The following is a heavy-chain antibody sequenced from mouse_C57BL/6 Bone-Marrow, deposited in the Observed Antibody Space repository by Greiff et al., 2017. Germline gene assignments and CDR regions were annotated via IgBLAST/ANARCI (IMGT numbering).Heavy chain of an antibody. J-gene: IGHJ1*03. V-gene: IGHV5-15*01. D-gene: IGHD2-5*01. CDR1: GFTFSDYG. CDR2: ISNLAYSI. CDR3: ARHALYYSNYLYWYFDV. Sequence: EVKLVESGGGLVQPGGSLKLSCAASGFTFSDYGMAWVRQAPRKGPEWVAFISNLAYSIYYADTVTGRFTISRENAKNTLYLEMSSLRSEDTAMYYCARHALYYSNYLYWYFDVWGTGPTVTVSS.